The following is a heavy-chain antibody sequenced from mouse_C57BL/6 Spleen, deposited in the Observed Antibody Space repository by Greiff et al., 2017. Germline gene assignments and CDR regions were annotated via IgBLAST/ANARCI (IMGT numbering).Heavy chain of an antibody. CDR2: VYWDDDN. J-gene: IGHJ2*01. D-gene: IGHD2-2*01. CDR3: ARREGGNDGGYGY. V-gene: IGHV8-12*01. CDR1: GFSLSTSGMG. Sequence: QVTLKESGPGILQSSPTLSLTCSFSGFSLSTSGMGVSWLRQPSGKGLEWLAHVYWDDDNRDNQSLKSRLTISKDTSRNQVLLKITSVDTADTATCYCARREGGNDGGYGYWGQGTTLTVSS.